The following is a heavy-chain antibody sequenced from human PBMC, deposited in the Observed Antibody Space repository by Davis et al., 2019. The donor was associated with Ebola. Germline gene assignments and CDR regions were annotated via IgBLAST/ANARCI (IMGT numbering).Heavy chain of an antibody. J-gene: IGHJ5*02. CDR3: ARVGFEGGIVVVPAVGAFDP. V-gene: IGHV1-18*01. D-gene: IGHD2-2*01. Sequence: ASVKVSCKASGYTFTSYGISWVRQAPGQGLEWMGWISAYNGNTNYAQKLQGRVTMTTDTSTSTAYMELRSLRSDDTAVYYCARVGFEGGIVVVPAVGAFDPWGQGTLVTVSS. CDR2: ISAYNGNT. CDR1: GYTFTSYG.